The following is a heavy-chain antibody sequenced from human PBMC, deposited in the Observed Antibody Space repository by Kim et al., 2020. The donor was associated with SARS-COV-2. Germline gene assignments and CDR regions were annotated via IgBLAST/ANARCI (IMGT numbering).Heavy chain of an antibody. V-gene: IGHV1-69*13. D-gene: IGHD3-3*01. Sequence: SSVKVSCKASGGTFSSYAISWVRQAPGQGLEWMGGIIPIFGTANYAQKFQGRVTITADESTSTAYMELSSLRSEDTAMYYCDFGRTNGYYYYGMDVWGQGTTVTVSS. CDR1: GGTFSSYA. J-gene: IGHJ6*02. CDR3: DFGRTNGYYYYGMDV. CDR2: IIPIFGTA.